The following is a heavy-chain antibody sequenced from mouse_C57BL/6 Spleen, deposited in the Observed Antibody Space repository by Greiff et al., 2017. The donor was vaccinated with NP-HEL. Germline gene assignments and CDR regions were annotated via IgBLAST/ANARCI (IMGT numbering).Heavy chain of an antibody. CDR1: GYTFTSYW. D-gene: IGHD2-4*01. CDR2: IDPSDSET. CDR3: ARGDDSRPGFAY. V-gene: IGHV1-52*01. Sequence: QVQLQQPGAELVRPGSSVKLSCKASGYTFTSYWMHWVKQRPIQGLEWIGNIDPSDSETHYNQKFKDKATLTVDKSSSTAYMQLSSLTSEDSAVYYCARGDDSRPGFAYWGQGTLVTVSA. J-gene: IGHJ3*01.